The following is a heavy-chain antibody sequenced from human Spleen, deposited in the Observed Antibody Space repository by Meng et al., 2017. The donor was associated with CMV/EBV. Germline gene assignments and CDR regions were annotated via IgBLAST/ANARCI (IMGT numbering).Heavy chain of an antibody. Sequence: GGSLRLSCAASGFTFSSHGMHWVRQAAGKGLEWVAFIRYDGSNKYYADSVKGRFTISRDNAKNSLYLQMNSLRAEDTALYYCARGRDSIPYYFDYWGQGTLVTVSS. D-gene: IGHD4-11*01. CDR3: ARGRDSIPYYFDY. V-gene: IGHV3-30*02. CDR1: GFTFSSHG. J-gene: IGHJ4*02. CDR2: IRYDGSNK.